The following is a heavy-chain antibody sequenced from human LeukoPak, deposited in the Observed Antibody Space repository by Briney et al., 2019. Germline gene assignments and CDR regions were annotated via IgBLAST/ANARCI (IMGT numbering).Heavy chain of an antibody. CDR3: VREASGGSKGVSGIFDI. J-gene: IGHJ3*02. CDR2: ISTSSSYI. V-gene: IGHV3-21*01. D-gene: IGHD2-15*01. Sequence: GGSLRLSCAASGFTFSSYTMNWVRQAPGKGLEWVSFISTSSSYIYYADSVKGRFTISRDNAKNSLYLQMNSLRAEDTAVYHCVREASGGSKGVSGIFDIWGQGTLVTVSS. CDR1: GFTFSSYT.